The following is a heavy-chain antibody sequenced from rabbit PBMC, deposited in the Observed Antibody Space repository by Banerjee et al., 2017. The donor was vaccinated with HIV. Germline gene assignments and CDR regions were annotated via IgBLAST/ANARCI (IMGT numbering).Heavy chain of an antibody. CDR1: GFSFSSSYW. CDR2: MNTRSGEG. Sequence: QEQLVESGGGLVQPEGSLTLTCTASGFSFSSSYWICWIRQAPGKGLEWIACMNTRSGEGVYATWAKGRFTISKTSSTTVTLQMTSLTAADTATYFCARDLPGVIGWNLNLWGPGTLVTVS. D-gene: IGHD2-1*01. CDR3: ARDLPGVIGWNLNL. V-gene: IGHV1S45*01. J-gene: IGHJ4*01.